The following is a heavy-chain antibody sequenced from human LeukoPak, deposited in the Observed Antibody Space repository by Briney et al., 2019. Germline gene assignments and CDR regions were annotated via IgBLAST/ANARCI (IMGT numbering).Heavy chain of an antibody. CDR1: GFTFSSYA. CDR3: AKWIVRGVSDY. CDR2: ISGSGGST. D-gene: IGHD3-10*01. J-gene: IGHJ4*02. V-gene: IGHV3-23*01. Sequence: GGSLTLSCAASGFTFSSYAMSWVRHAPGKGLEWVSAISGSGGSTYYADAVKGRFTISRDNSKNTLYLQMNSLRAEDTAVYYCAKWIVRGVSDYWGQGTLVTVSS.